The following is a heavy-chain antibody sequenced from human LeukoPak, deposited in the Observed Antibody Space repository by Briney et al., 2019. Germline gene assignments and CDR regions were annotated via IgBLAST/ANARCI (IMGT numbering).Heavy chain of an antibody. Sequence: GGSLRLSCAASGFTFSNYAMSWVRQAPGKGLEWVSAISGGGNSTYYADSVKGRFTISGDNSKNTLFLQMNSLRAEDTAVYYCAKARAVVVVAATNYWGQGTLVTVSS. V-gene: IGHV3-23*01. CDR1: GFTFSNYA. CDR2: ISGGGNST. D-gene: IGHD2-15*01. CDR3: AKARAVVVVAATNY. J-gene: IGHJ4*02.